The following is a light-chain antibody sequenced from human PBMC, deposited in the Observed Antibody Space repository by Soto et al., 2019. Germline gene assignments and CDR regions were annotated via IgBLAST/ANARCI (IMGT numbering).Light chain of an antibody. Sequence: DIQMTQSPSTLPASVGDRVTITCRASQSISNWLAWYQQKPGTAPKVLIYHASNLQSGVPSRFSGSGSGTDFTLTISSLQAEDVAVYYCQQYYSTPLTFGQGTRLEIK. CDR1: QSISNW. V-gene: IGKV1-5*01. CDR2: HAS. CDR3: QQYYSTPLT. J-gene: IGKJ5*01.